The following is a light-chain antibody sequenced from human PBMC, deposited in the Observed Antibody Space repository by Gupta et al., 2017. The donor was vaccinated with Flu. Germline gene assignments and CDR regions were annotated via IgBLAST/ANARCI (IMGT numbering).Light chain of an antibody. J-gene: IGLJ3*02. CDR3: NSPYTSGYQVL. Sequence: SELTQDPAVSVALGQSVKITCQGDTLRGHYVIWYPQKPGKAPILVFYGRDNRPSGIPDRFYGSNSGNTVSLIIASAQAEDEADYYCNSPYTSGYQVLFGGGTKLTVL. CDR1: TLRGHY. V-gene: IGLV3-19*01. CDR2: GRD.